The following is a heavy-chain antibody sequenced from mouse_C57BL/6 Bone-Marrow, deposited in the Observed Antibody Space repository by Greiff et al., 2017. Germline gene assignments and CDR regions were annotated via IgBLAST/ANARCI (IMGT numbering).Heavy chain of an antibody. Sequence: EVQLVESGGGLVQPGGSLSLSCAASGFTFTDYYMSWVRQPPGKALEWLGFIRNKANGYTTEYSASVKGRFTISRDNSQSILYLQMNALRAEDSATYYCARYIGQLRLRYYFDYWGQGTTLTVSS. V-gene: IGHV7-3*01. CDR1: GFTFTDYY. CDR3: ARYIGQLRLRYYFDY. CDR2: IRNKANGYTT. J-gene: IGHJ2*01. D-gene: IGHD3-2*02.